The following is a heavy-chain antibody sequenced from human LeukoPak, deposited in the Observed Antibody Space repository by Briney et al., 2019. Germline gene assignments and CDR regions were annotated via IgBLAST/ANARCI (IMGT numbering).Heavy chain of an antibody. V-gene: IGHV3-23*01. CDR1: GFTFSSYA. CDR3: AKDLRTYCGGDCYLFDS. D-gene: IGHD2-21*02. CDR2: ISGSGGST. J-gene: IGHJ4*02. Sequence: GWSLRLSCAASGFTFSSYAMSWVRQAPGKGVEWVSAISGSGGSTYYADSVKGRFTISRDNSKNTLYLQMNSLRGEDTAVYYCAKDLRTYCGGDCYLFDSWGQGTLVTVSS.